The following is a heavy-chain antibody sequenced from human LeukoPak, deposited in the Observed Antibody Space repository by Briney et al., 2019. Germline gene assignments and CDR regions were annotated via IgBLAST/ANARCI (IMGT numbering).Heavy chain of an antibody. V-gene: IGHV3-21*01. CDR2: ISSSSSYI. D-gene: IGHD3-10*01. CDR1: GFTFSSYS. Sequence: EGSLRLSCAASGFTFSSYSMNWVRQAPGEGLEWVSSISSSSSYIYYADSVKGRFTISRDNAKNSLYLQMNSLRAGDTAVYYCARSRYYGSKNDAFDIWGQGTMVTVSS. J-gene: IGHJ3*02. CDR3: ARSRYYGSKNDAFDI.